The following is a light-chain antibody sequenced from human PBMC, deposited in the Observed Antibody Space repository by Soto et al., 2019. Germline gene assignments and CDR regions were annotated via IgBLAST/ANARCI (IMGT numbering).Light chain of an antibody. CDR3: QHRSSWPIT. Sequence: EIVLTQSPGTLSLSPGERATLSCRASQSVSSYLVWYQQKPGQAPRLLIYDASTRATGIPARFSGSGSGTDFTLTISSIEPADSAVYYCQHRSSWPITFGGGTKVE. CDR1: QSVSSY. J-gene: IGKJ4*01. CDR2: DAS. V-gene: IGKV3-11*01.